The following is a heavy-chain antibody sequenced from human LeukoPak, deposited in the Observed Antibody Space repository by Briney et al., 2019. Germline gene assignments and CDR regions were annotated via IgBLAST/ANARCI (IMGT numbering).Heavy chain of an antibody. CDR2: IIPILGIA. CDR3: ARVGPGTTVVTYYFDY. J-gene: IGHJ4*02. V-gene: IGHV1-69*04. D-gene: IGHD4-23*01. Sequence: ASVKVSCKASGGTFSSYAISWVRQAPGQGLEWMGRIIPILGIANYAQKFQGRVTITADKSTSTAYMELSSLRSEDTAVCYCARVGPGTTVVTYYFDYWGQGTLVTVSS. CDR1: GGTFSSYA.